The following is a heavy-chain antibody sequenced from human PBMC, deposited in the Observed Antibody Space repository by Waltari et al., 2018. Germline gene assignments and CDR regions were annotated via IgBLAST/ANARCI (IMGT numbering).Heavy chain of an antibody. D-gene: IGHD6-19*01. Sequence: EVQLLESGGGLVQPGGSLRLSCAASGFSFSPHAMSWVRQAPGKGLEWVSAISGTGYTTHYADSVKGRFTISRDNSKGTLYLQMSSLRADDTALYFCAKSNSGWSPGDSWGQGTLVTVSS. V-gene: IGHV3-23*01. CDR2: ISGTGYTT. CDR3: AKSNSGWSPGDS. CDR1: GFSFSPHA. J-gene: IGHJ4*02.